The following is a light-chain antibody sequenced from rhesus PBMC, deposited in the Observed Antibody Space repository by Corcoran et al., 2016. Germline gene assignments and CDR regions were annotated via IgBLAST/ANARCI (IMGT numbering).Light chain of an antibody. J-gene: IGKJ4*01. CDR3: QRPNSYPLA. Sequence: DIQMTQSPSSLSASVGDTVTITCRASQGISNYLAWYQQKPGKAPNPLIINASNLESGVPSRFCGRGSGTDFPLTISSLQPEGLAIYYCQRPNSYPLAFGGGTKVRLK. CDR2: NAS. V-gene: IGKV1S14*01. CDR1: QGISNY.